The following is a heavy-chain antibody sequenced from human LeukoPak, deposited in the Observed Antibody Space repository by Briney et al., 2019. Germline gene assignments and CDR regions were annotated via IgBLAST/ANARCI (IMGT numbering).Heavy chain of an antibody. CDR1: GYTFTGYY. D-gene: IGHD2-2*02. V-gene: IGHV1-2*02. CDR3: ARDSRVVVPAAIHYMDV. J-gene: IGHJ6*03. CDR2: INPNSGGT. Sequence: ASVKVSCKASGYTFTGYYMHWARQAPGQGLEWMGWINPNSGGTNYAQKFQGRVTMTRDTSISTAYMELSRLRSDDTAVYYCARDSRVVVPAAIHYMDVWGKGTTVTVSS.